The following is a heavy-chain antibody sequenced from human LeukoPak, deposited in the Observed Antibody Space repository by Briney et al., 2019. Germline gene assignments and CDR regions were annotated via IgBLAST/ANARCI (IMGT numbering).Heavy chain of an antibody. CDR3: ATGGVAATWAHVSFRATGAFDI. V-gene: IGHV3-7*01. J-gene: IGHJ3*02. Sequence: GGSLRLSCTASGFTFNNYWMTWVRQAPGKGLEWVANINENGAVLHYMDSVKGRFTISRDNAKDSLYLQMNNLRAEDTAVYYCATGGVAATWAHVSFRATGAFDIWGQGTMVTVSS. CDR1: GFTFNNYW. CDR2: INENGAVL. D-gene: IGHD2-15*01.